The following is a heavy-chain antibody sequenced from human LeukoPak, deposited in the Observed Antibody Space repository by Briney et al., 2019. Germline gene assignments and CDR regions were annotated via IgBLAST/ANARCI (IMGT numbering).Heavy chain of an antibody. CDR1: GYTFTSYG. D-gene: IGHD2-2*01. J-gene: IGHJ4*02. CDR2: INPNSGGT. V-gene: IGHV1-2*06. CDR3: ARGSKYHYFDY. Sequence: GASVKVSCKASGYTFTSYGISWVRQAPGQGLEWMGRINPNSGGTNYAQKFQGRVTMTRDTSISTAYMELSRLRSDDTAVYYCARGSKYHYFDYWGQGTLVTVSS.